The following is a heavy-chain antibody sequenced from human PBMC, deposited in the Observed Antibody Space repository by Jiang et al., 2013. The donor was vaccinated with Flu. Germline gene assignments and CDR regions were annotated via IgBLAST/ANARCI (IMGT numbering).Heavy chain of an antibody. CDR3: ARGPYTVTTEPLYLRFAGDY. V-gene: IGHV7-4-1*02. D-gene: IGHD4-17*01. Sequence: QSGSELKKPGASVKVSCKASGYTFSSYALNWVRQVPGQGLEWMGWINTNTGNPTYARDFTGRFVFSLDTSVSTAHLQISSLRANDTAIYYCARGPYTVTTEPLYLRFAGDYWGQGTLVTVSS. CDR2: INTNTGNP. J-gene: IGHJ4*02. CDR1: GYTFSSYA.